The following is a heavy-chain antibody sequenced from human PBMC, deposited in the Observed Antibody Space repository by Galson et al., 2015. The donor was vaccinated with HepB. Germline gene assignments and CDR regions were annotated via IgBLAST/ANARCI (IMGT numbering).Heavy chain of an antibody. Sequence: SVKVSCKASGYTFTDYHMHWVRQAPGQGLEWMGWINPNSGGTNYAQKFQGWVTMTRDTSISTAYMELSRLTSDDTAVYYCARGYYTWGTEINYWGQGTLVTVSS. J-gene: IGHJ4*02. CDR2: INPNSGGT. CDR1: GYTFTDYH. V-gene: IGHV1-2*04. CDR3: ARGYYTWGTEINY. D-gene: IGHD7-27*01.